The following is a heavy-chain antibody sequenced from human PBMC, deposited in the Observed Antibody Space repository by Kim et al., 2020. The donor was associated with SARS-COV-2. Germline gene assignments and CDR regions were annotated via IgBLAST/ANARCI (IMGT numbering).Heavy chain of an antibody. J-gene: IGHJ6*02. CDR1: GGTFSSYA. CDR3: ASRPSHYGYLELLHYYGMDV. V-gene: IGHV1-69*13. D-gene: IGHD4-17*01. Sequence: SVKVSCKASGGTFSSYAISWVRQAPGQGLEWMGGIIPIFGTANYAQKFQGRVTITADESTSTAYMELSSLRSEDTAVYYCASRPSHYGYLELLHYYGMDVWCQGTTVPVSS. CDR2: IIPIFGTA.